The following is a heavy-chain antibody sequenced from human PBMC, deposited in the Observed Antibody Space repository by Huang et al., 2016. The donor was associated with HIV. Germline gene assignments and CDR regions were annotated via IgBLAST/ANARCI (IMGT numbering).Heavy chain of an antibody. Sequence: QLQLQESGPGLVKPSETLSLTCTVSGGSISSSSYYWGWIRQPPGKGLEWIGIIYHSRTTYYNPSLKSRVTISVDTSRTQFSLKLSCVTAADTAVYYCAAHGRIVGIPAAPLRFDPWGQGTLVTVSS. CDR2: IYHSRTT. CDR3: AAHGRIVGIPAAPLRFDP. CDR1: GGSISSSSYY. V-gene: IGHV4-39*01. D-gene: IGHD6-13*01. J-gene: IGHJ5*02.